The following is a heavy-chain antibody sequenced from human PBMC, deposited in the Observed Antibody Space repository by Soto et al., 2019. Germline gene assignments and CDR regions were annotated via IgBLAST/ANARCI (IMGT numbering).Heavy chain of an antibody. Sequence: EVQLVESGGGLVQPGGSLRLSCAASGFTFSSYSMNWVLQAPGKGLGLVLYISSGRSTIYYADSVKGRFTIYRDNAKNSLYLQMNSLRAEDTAVYYCALSSNYVTLGAFDIWGQGTMVTLSS. CDR1: GFTFSSYS. D-gene: IGHD4-4*01. CDR2: ISSGRSTI. CDR3: ALSSNYVTLGAFDI. J-gene: IGHJ3*02. V-gene: IGHV3-48*01.